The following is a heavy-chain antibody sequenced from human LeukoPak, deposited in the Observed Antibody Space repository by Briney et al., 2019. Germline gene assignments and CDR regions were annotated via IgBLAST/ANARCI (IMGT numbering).Heavy chain of an antibody. J-gene: IGHJ4*02. CDR3: ARDRSPLY. CDR2: IYYSGST. D-gene: IGHD3-10*01. CDR1: GGSISSYY. Sequence: SETLSLNCTVSGGSISSYYWSWIRQPPGKGLEWIGYIYYSGSTSYNPSLKSRVTISVDTSKNQFSLKLSSVTAADTAVYYCARDRSPLYWGQGTLVTVSS. V-gene: IGHV4-59*01.